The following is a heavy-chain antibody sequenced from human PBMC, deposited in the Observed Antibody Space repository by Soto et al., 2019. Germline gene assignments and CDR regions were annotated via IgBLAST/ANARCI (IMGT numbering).Heavy chain of an antibody. CDR3: ARTRDYIWGSYAY. D-gene: IGHD3-16*01. CDR1: EGSISSYY. Sequence: PSETLSLTCTVPEGSISSYYWSWIRQPPGKGLEWIGYIYYSGSTNYNPSLKSRVTISVDTSKNQFSLKLSSVTAADTAVYYCARTRDYIWGSYAYWGQGTLVNVSS. V-gene: IGHV4-59*08. CDR2: IYYSGST. J-gene: IGHJ4*02.